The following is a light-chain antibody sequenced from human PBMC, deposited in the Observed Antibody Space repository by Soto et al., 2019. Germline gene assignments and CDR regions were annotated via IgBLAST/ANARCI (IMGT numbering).Light chain of an antibody. CDR1: QDISGW. CDR3: QQANSFPAIT. CDR2: AAS. V-gene: IGKV1D-12*01. J-gene: IGKJ5*01. Sequence: DIQMTQSPSSVSASVGDRVTFTCRASQDISGWLAWYQQKPGRAPKLLIYAASTLENGVPSRFSGSGSGTDFTLTISRLQPEDSATYFCQQANSFPAITFGQGTRLEIK.